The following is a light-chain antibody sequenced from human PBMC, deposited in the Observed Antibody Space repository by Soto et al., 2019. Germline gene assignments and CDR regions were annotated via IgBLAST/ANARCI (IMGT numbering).Light chain of an antibody. CDR2: XXX. CDR1: SSDVGGYKY. CDR3: SSYTGGNPSYV. J-gene: IGLJ1*01. Sequence: QSALTQPPSASGSPGQSVTISCTGTSSDVGGYKYVSWYQHHPGKAPKVVIYXXXXXXSGVPDRFSGSQSGNTASLTVSGIQAEDEADYYCSSYTGGNPSYVFGTGTKVTVL. V-gene: IGLV2-8*01.